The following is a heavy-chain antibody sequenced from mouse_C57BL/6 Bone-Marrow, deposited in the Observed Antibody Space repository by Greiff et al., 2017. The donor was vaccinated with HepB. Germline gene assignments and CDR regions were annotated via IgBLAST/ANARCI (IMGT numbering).Heavy chain of an antibody. D-gene: IGHD1-2*01. CDR3: ARLSGWGFDY. J-gene: IGHJ2*01. V-gene: IGHV5-12*01. CDR1: GFTFSDYY. Sequence: EVQGVESGGGLVQPGGSLKLSCAASGFTFSDYYMYWVRQTPEKRLEWVAYISNGGGSTYYPDTVKGRVTISRDNATNTLYLQMSRLKSEDTAMYYCARLSGWGFDYWGQGTTLTVSS. CDR2: ISNGGGST.